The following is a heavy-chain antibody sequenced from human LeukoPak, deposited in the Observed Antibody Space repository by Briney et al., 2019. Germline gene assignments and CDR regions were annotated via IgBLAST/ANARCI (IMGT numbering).Heavy chain of an antibody. CDR1: GYTFTSYG. Sequence: ASVKVSCKASGYTFTSYGISWVRRAPGQGPEWMGWIGAYNGNTNYAQKLQGRVTMTTDTSTSTAYMELRSLRSDDTAVYYCTRGDIAAAGYDYWGQGTLVTVSS. V-gene: IGHV1-18*01. J-gene: IGHJ4*02. CDR3: TRGDIAAAGYDY. D-gene: IGHD6-13*01. CDR2: IGAYNGNT.